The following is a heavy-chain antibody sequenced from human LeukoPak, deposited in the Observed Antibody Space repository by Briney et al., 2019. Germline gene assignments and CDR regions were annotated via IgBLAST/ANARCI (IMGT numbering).Heavy chain of an antibody. J-gene: IGHJ1*01. Sequence: ETLSLTCTVSGDSISSFYWSWIRQAPGKGLEWLAAIRQDGKEIYYADSVKARFTISRDNTKKSVYLQMNRLRAEDTAVYYCSKEDFDLWGQGSLVTVSS. CDR3: SKEDFDL. CDR1: GDSISSFY. V-gene: IGHV3-7*01. D-gene: IGHD3-9*01. CDR2: IRQDGKEI.